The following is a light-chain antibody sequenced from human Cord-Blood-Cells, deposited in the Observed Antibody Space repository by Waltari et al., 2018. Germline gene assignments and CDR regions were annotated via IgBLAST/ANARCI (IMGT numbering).Light chain of an antibody. CDR3: QVWDSSSDHYV. CDR2: YDS. CDR1: NIGSKS. J-gene: IGLJ1*01. V-gene: IGLV3-21*04. Sequence: SYVLTQPPSVSVAPGQTARITCGGNNIGSKSVHWYQPKPGQAPVLVIYYDSDRPSGIPERFSGSNSGNTATLTISRVEAGDEADYYCQVWDSSSDHYVFGTGTKVTVL.